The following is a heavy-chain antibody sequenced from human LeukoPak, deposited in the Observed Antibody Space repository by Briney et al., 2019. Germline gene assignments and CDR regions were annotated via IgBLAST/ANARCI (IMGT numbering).Heavy chain of an antibody. J-gene: IGHJ4*02. Sequence: GGSLRLSCAASGFTFSSYAMSWVRQAPGKGLEWVSAISGSGGSTYYADSVKGRFTISRDNAKNSLYLQMNSLRAEDTAVYYCARPRHREKGLYTWGQGTLVTVSS. CDR2: ISGSGGST. CDR1: GFTFSSYA. D-gene: IGHD1-1*01. CDR3: ARPRHREKGLYT. V-gene: IGHV3-23*01.